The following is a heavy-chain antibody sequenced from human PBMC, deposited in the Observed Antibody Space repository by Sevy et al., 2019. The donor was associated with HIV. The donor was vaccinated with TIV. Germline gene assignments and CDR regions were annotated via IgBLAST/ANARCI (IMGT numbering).Heavy chain of an antibody. CDR1: GYTLTELS. D-gene: IGHD3-10*01. V-gene: IGHV1-24*01. J-gene: IGHJ4*02. Sequence: ASVKVSCKVSGYTLTELSMHWVRQAPGKGLEWMGGFDPEDGETSYAQKFQGRVTMTAYTSTDTAYMELSSLRSEDTAVYYCATPVPSVLWVGFDYWGQGTLVTVSS. CDR2: FDPEDGET. CDR3: ATPVPSVLWVGFDY.